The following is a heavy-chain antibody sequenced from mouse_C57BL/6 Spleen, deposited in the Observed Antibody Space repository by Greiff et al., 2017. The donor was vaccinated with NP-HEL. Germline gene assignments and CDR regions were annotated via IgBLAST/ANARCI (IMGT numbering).Heavy chain of an antibody. Sequence: VQLQQSGAELVRPGTSVKLSCKASGYTFTSYWMHWVKQRPGQGLEWIGVIDPSDSYPNYNQKFKGKATLTVDTYSSTSYMQLSSLTAEDSAVYYCARGQLGRGFDYWGQGTTLTVSS. D-gene: IGHD4-1*02. CDR3: ARGQLGRGFDY. CDR2: IDPSDSYP. J-gene: IGHJ2*01. V-gene: IGHV1-59*01. CDR1: GYTFTSYW.